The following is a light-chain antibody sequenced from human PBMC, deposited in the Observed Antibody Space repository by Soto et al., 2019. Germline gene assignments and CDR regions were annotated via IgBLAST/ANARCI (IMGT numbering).Light chain of an antibody. CDR3: QVWDSGSDHYV. J-gene: IGLJ1*01. CDR2: DDS. CDR1: NIVTKS. Sequence: SYELTQPPSVSVAPGQTARITCGGNNIVTKSVHWYQQKPGQAPVVVVYDDSDRPSGIPERFSGSNSGNTATLTISSVEAGDEAEYYCQVWDSGSDHYVFGDGTKVTVL. V-gene: IGLV3-21*02.